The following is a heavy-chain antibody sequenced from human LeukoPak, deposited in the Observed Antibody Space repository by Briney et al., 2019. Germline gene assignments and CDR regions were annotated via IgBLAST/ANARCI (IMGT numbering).Heavy chain of an antibody. J-gene: IGHJ4*02. CDR2: INEDGSEK. CDR1: GFTFSSYG. D-gene: IGHD3-22*01. CDR3: ARDWWDSSGYFDY. V-gene: IGHV3-7*01. Sequence: PGGTLRLSCAASGFTFSSYGMSWVRQAPGKGLEWVANINEDGSEKYHVDSVKGRFTISRDNAKNSVYLQMNSLRDEDTAVYYCARDWWDSSGYFDYWGQGTLVTVSS.